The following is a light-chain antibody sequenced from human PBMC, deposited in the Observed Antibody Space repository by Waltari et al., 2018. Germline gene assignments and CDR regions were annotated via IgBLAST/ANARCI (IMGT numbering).Light chain of an antibody. V-gene: IGLV1-40*01. Sequence: QRVTISCTGSSSNIGAGYDVHWYQDLPGTAPKLLIYANTNRPSGVPDRFSGSKSGTSASLAITGLQAEDEADYYCLSYDSSLSGWVFGGGTKLTVL. CDR1: SSNIGAGYD. CDR2: ANT. CDR3: LSYDSSLSGWV. J-gene: IGLJ3*02.